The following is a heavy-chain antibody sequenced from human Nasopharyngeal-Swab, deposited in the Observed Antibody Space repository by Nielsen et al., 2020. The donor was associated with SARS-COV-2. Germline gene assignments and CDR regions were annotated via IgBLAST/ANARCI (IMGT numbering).Heavy chain of an antibody. V-gene: IGHV3-30*18. D-gene: IGHD6-19*01. CDR3: AKDAKGDSGGWNYYYAMDV. CDR2: ISYDGSKR. J-gene: IGHJ6*02. Sequence: WIRQPPGKGLEWVAVISYDGSKRSYADSVKDQFTISRDNSKNTLYLQMDSLRGEDTAVYYCAKDAKGDSGGWNYYYAMDVWGQGTTVTVSS.